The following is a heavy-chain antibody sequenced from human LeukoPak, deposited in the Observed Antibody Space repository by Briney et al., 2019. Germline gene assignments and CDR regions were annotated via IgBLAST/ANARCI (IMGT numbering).Heavy chain of an antibody. CDR3: ARSFDTNAFDI. J-gene: IGHJ3*02. CDR1: GDTISIYY. Sequence: SETLSLTCTVSGDTISIYYWSWIRQPAGRGLEWIGRIYSSGNTNYNPSLESRVTMSVDTSNHQFSLNLRSVTTADTAVYYCARSFDTNAFDIWGHGTMVTVSS. CDR2: IYSSGNT. D-gene: IGHD2/OR15-2a*01. V-gene: IGHV4-4*07.